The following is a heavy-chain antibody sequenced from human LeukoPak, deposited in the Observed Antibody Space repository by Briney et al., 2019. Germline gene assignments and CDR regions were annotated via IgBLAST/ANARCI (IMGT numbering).Heavy chain of an antibody. CDR1: GGTFSSNA. CDR3: ARDPSYCGGDCYSV. J-gene: IGHJ4*02. D-gene: IGHD2-21*02. CDR2: IIPIFGTA. Sequence: SVKVSCKASGGTFSSNAISWVRQAPGQGLEWMGGIIPIFGTANYAQKFQGRVTITTDESTSTAYMELSSLRSEDTAVYYCARDPSYCGGDCYSVWGQGTLVTVSS. V-gene: IGHV1-69*05.